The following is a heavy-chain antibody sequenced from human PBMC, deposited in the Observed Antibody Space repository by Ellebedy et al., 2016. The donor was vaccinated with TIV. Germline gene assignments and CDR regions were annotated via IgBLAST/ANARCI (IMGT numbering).Heavy chain of an antibody. Sequence: SVKVSCKASGGTFSSFAISWVRQAPGQGLEWMGGIIGMFGTASYAQKFLARVTITADELTSTAYMEMSSLRSEDTAVYCCARHSGYHAISYLAYWGQGTLVTVSS. J-gene: IGHJ4*02. D-gene: IGHD5-12*01. V-gene: IGHV1-69*13. CDR3: ARHSGYHAISYLAY. CDR1: GGTFSSFA. CDR2: IIGMFGTA.